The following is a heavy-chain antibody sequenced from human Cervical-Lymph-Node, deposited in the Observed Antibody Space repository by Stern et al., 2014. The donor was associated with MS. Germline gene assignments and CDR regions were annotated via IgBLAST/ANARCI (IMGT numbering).Heavy chain of an antibody. CDR2: IYHSGAS. V-gene: IGHV4-4*02. CDR1: GGSVSSTNW. J-gene: IGHJ2*01. CDR3: ARERQQYCNSEGCSYWYFDL. Sequence: QVQLQESGPGLVKPSGTLSLTCAVSGGSVSSTNWWSWVRQSPGKGLEWIGNIYHSGASNYRPSLRSRVSIPLDTSKTLLSLPLTSVTAADTAVYYCARERQQYCNSEGCSYWYFDLWGRGTLVTVSS. D-gene: IGHD2/OR15-2a*01.